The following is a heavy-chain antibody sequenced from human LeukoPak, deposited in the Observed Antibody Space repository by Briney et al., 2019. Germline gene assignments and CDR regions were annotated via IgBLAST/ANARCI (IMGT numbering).Heavy chain of an antibody. J-gene: IGHJ1*01. V-gene: IGHV4-39*01. CDR1: GGSISSRSYY. Sequence: SETLSLTCTVSGGSISSRSYYWGWIRQPPGKGLEWIGIIHYSGNTYYNPSLKSRVTMSVDTSKNQFSLRVSSVTAADTAVYYCAIYETAAGKKYFQDWGQGTLVTVSS. D-gene: IGHD6-13*01. CDR3: AIYETAAGKKYFQD. CDR2: IHYSGNT.